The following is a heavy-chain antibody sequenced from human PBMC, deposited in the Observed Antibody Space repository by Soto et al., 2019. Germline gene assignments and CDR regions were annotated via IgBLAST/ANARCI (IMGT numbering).Heavy chain of an antibody. Sequence: GGSLRLSCAASGFTFSSFAMHWVRQAPGKGLEWVAVISDDGSNKYYADSVKGRYTISRDNSKNTLYLQMNGLRGEDTAVYSCARVEQWLYIAKYWGQGTLVTVSS. CDR1: GFTFSSFA. J-gene: IGHJ4*02. D-gene: IGHD6-19*01. CDR2: ISDDGSNK. CDR3: ARVEQWLYIAKY. V-gene: IGHV3-30*04.